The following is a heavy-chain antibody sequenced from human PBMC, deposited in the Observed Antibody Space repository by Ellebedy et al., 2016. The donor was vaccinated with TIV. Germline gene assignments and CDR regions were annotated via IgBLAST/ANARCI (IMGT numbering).Heavy chain of an antibody. Sequence: SETLSLXCSVSNGSVNSFYWTWIRQTPGKGLEWIGYVHDSGITYYNAPFKSRVTISIHTSKNNVFLTLRSVTAADTAFYYCARHAGASFDSWGQGTLVTVSS. J-gene: IGHJ4*02. CDR2: VHDSGIT. V-gene: IGHV4-59*08. CDR3: ARHAGASFDS. CDR1: NGSVNSFY. D-gene: IGHD3-10*01.